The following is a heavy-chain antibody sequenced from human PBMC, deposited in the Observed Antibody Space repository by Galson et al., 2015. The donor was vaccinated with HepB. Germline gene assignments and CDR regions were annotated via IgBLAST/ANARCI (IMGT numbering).Heavy chain of an antibody. V-gene: IGHV3-21*01. CDR3: ARDGAYSSSWYGYYYYGMDV. D-gene: IGHD6-13*01. CDR2: ISSSSYI. CDR1: GFTFSSYS. Sequence: SLRLSCAASGFTFSSYSMNWVRQAPGKGLEWVSSISSSSYIYYADSVKGRFTISRDNAKNSLYLQMNSLRAEDTAVYYCARDGAYSSSWYGYYYYGMDVWGQGTTVTVSS. J-gene: IGHJ6*02.